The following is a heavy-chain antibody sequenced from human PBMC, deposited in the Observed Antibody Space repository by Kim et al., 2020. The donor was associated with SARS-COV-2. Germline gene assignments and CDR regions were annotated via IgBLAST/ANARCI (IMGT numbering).Heavy chain of an antibody. V-gene: IGHV3-23*01. CDR3: AKDQSCSGGSCYLWDY. Sequence: VKGRFTIPRDDSKNTLYLQMNSLRAEDTAVYYCAKDQSCSGGSCYLWDYWGQGTLVTVSS. J-gene: IGHJ4*02. D-gene: IGHD2-15*01.